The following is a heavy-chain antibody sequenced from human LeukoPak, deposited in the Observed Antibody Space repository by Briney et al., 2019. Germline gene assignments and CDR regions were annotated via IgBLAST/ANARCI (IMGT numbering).Heavy chain of an antibody. J-gene: IGHJ4*02. CDR1: GFTFRDYW. D-gene: IGHD3-10*01. CDR3: LHYDSGSV. V-gene: IGHV3-7*01. CDR2: IKKDGSDK. Sequence: PGGSLRLSCAASGFTFRDYWMSWVRQAPGKGLEWVANIKKDGSDKYYVDSVKGRFTVSIDNAKNSLYLQMNSLRAEDTAVYYCLHYDSGSVWGQGTPVTVSS.